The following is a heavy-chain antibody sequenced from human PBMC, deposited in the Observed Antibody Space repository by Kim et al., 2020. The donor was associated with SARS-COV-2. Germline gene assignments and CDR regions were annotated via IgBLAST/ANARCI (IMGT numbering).Heavy chain of an antibody. J-gene: IGHJ5*02. V-gene: IGHV1-69*01. D-gene: IGHD6-13*01. Sequence: NYAQKFKGRGTITADEATSTAYMELSSLRSEDTAVYYCARAPDSSSWFDPWGQGTLVTVSS. CDR3: ARAPDSSSWFDP.